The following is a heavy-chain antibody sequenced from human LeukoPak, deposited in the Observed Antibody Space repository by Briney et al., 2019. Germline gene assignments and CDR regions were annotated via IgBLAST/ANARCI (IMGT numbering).Heavy chain of an antibody. V-gene: IGHV4-4*07. CDR1: GGSISSYY. CDR2: IYTSGST. D-gene: IGHD3-9*01. J-gene: IGHJ4*02. CDR3: ARDSSAEYYDILTGYSYFDY. Sequence: SETLSLTCTVSGGSISSYYWSWIRQPAGKGLEWIGRIYTSGSTNYSPSLKSRVTMSVDTSKNQFSLKLSSVTAADTAVYYCARDSSAEYYDILTGYSYFDYWGQGTLVTVSS.